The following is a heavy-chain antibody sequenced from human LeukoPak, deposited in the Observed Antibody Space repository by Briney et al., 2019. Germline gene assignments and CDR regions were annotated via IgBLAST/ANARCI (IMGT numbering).Heavy chain of an antibody. CDR2: ISRSSDYI. Sequence: GGSLRLSCAGSGFTFSSYNMNWVRLAPGKGLEWVSAISRSSDYIHYVDSAKGRFTISRDNAKNSLYLQMNSLRVEDTAVYFCGSSIVTRGDYWGQGTLVTVSS. V-gene: IGHV3-21*01. CDR3: GSSIVTRGDY. D-gene: IGHD1-26*01. CDR1: GFTFSSYN. J-gene: IGHJ4*02.